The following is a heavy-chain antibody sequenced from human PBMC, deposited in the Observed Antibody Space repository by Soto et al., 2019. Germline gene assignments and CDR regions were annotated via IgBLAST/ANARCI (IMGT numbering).Heavy chain of an antibody. CDR1: GGSISSYY. CDR3: ASSNIAAAGFYYYGMDV. CDR2: IYYSGST. J-gene: IGHJ6*02. D-gene: IGHD6-13*01. V-gene: IGHV4-59*01. Sequence: ETLSLTCPVSGGSISSYYWSWIRQPPGKGLEWIGYIYYSGSTNYNPSLKSRVTISVDTSKNQFSLKLSSVTAADTAVYYCASSNIAAAGFYYYGMDVWGRGTTVTVSS.